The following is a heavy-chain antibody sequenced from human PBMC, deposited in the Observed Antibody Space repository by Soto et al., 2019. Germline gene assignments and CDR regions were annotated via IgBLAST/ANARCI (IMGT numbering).Heavy chain of an antibody. CDR1: GYIFISYY. CDR2: INPSGGNT. Sequence: ASVKVSCKASGYIFISYYIHWVRQAPGQGLEWMGVINPSGGNTVYAQKFQGRVTMTRDTSTSTVYMELSSLRFEDTAVYYCARLAAVTPPYYFDYWGQGTQVTVSS. D-gene: IGHD4-17*01. V-gene: IGHV1-46*01. CDR3: ARLAAVTPPYYFDY. J-gene: IGHJ4*02.